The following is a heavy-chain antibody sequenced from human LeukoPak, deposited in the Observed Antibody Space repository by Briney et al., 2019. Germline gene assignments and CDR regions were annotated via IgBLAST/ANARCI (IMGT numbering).Heavy chain of an antibody. D-gene: IGHD2-21*02. Sequence: GGSLRLSCAASGFTFSNAWMSWVRQAPGKGLEWAGRIKSKTDGGTTDYAAPVKGRFTISRDDSKNTLYLQMNSLKTEDTAVYYCTTEVVVVTPSCMDVWGQGTTVTVSS. CDR2: IKSKTDGGTT. J-gene: IGHJ6*02. CDR3: TTEVVVVTPSCMDV. CDR1: GFTFSNAW. V-gene: IGHV3-15*01.